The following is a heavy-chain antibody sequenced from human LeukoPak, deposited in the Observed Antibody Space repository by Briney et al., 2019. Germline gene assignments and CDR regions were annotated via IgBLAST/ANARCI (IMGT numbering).Heavy chain of an antibody. D-gene: IGHD3-10*02. V-gene: IGHV4-4*07. Sequence: PSQTLSLTCTVSGGSISSNYWSLIRQPAGKLLEWIVRIYTNGSTNYNPSLKNRGTMSVNASKIQFSLQLSSVTSAEPAVYSCARVFDSPVWPYYYYYMDVWGKGTTVTVSS. CDR3: ARVFDSPVWPYYYYYMDV. CDR1: GGSISSNY. J-gene: IGHJ6*03. CDR2: IYTNGST.